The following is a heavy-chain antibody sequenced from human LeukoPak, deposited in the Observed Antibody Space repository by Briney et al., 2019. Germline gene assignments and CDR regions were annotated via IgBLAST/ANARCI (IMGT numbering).Heavy chain of an antibody. D-gene: IGHD3-10*01. Sequence: GESLKISCKASGYTFTSYWIGWVRQMPGKGLEWMGIVYPGDSDTRYSPSFQGQVTISVDKSIITSYLHWNSLKASDTAMYFCATSYYYGSGTHNDAFDIWGQGTLVTVSS. V-gene: IGHV5-51*01. J-gene: IGHJ3*02. CDR2: VYPGDSDT. CDR3: ATSYYYGSGTHNDAFDI. CDR1: GYTFTSYW.